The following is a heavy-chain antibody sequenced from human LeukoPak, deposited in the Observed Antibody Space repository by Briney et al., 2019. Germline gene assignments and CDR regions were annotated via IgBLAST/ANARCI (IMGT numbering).Heavy chain of an antibody. CDR2: IKRETDGGTI. CDR3: TTDRYYDNSELQFQH. CDR1: GFTLNNAW. Sequence: GGSLRLSCAASGFTLNNAWMSWVRQAPGKGLEWLGRIKRETDGGTIDYAAPVKGGFTISRDDSRNTLYLQMDSLKIEDTAVYYCTTDRYYDNSELQFQHWGQGTLVTVSS. D-gene: IGHD3-22*01. V-gene: IGHV3-15*01. J-gene: IGHJ1*01.